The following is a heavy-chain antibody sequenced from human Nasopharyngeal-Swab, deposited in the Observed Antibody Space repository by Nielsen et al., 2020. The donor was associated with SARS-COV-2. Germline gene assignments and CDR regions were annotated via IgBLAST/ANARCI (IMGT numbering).Heavy chain of an antibody. V-gene: IGHV3-21*01. CDR1: GFTFNNYT. CDR3: ARDGLDYDFWSAYFMDV. Sequence: GESLKISCAASGFTFNNYTFNWVRPAPGQGLEWVSSISSRRSYIYYADSVKGRFTISRDNAKNSLYLQMNSLRAEDTAVYYCARDGLDYDFWSAYFMDVWGHGTTVTVSS. J-gene: IGHJ6*02. D-gene: IGHD3-3*01. CDR2: ISSRRSYI.